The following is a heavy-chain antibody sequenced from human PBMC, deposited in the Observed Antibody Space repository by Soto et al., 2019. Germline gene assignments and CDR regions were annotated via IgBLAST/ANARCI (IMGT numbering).Heavy chain of an antibody. CDR3: ARGGYFDSSNYLAY. V-gene: IGHV1-3*01. J-gene: IGHJ4*02. CDR1: GYTFTSYG. Sequence: ASVKVSCKASGYTFTSYGINWVRQAPGRGLEWMGWINPGNGKTKYSQQFQGRVIIDRDTSASTAYMELSSLRSEDTAVYYCARGGYFDSSNYLAYWGLGTLVTVSS. CDR2: INPGNGKT. D-gene: IGHD3-22*01.